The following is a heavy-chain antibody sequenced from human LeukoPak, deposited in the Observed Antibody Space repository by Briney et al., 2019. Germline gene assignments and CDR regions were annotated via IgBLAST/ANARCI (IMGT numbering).Heavy chain of an antibody. V-gene: IGHV4-39*07. CDR1: GGSISTSNYY. Sequence: SQTLSLTCTVSGGSISTSNYYWGWIRQPPGKGLEWIGNTFYSGSTYYSPSLKSRVTISLDTSRNQFSLKLSSVTAADTAVYYCARAELWFGELFDNWFDPWGQGTLVTVSS. J-gene: IGHJ5*02. CDR3: ARAELWFGELFDNWFDP. CDR2: TFYSGST. D-gene: IGHD3-10*01.